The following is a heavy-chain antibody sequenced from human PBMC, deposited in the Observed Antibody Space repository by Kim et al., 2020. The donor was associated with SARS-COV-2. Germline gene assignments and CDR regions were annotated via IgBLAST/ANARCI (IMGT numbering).Heavy chain of an antibody. J-gene: IGHJ4*02. Sequence: ASVKVSCTASGYTFFGYYMHWVRQAPGQGLEWMGWVNPNSGGTNYAQKFQGRVTMTRDPSINTAYMELSRLKSDDTAVYYCPRPGIISTSGSFDHWGQGT. D-gene: IGHD3-10*01. V-gene: IGHV1-2*02. CDR1: GYTFFGYY. CDR2: VNPNSGGT. CDR3: PRPGIISTSGSFDH.